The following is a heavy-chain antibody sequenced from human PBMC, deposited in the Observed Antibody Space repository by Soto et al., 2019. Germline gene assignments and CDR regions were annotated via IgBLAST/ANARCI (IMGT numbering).Heavy chain of an antibody. J-gene: IGHJ4*02. D-gene: IGHD6-19*01. CDR3: AKDVPRPSGWYHFDY. Sequence: GGSLRLSCAASGFTFSSYSMNWVRQAPGKGLEWVSSISSSSSYIYYADSVKGRFTISRDNAKYSLYLQMKSLRAEDTALYYCAKDVPRPSGWYHFDYWGQGTLVTVSS. CDR1: GFTFSSYS. V-gene: IGHV3-21*04. CDR2: ISSSSSYI.